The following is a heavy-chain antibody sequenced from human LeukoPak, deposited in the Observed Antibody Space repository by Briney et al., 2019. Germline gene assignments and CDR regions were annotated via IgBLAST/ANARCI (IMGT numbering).Heavy chain of an antibody. J-gene: IGHJ6*03. CDR2: ISYDESNK. D-gene: IGHD3-3*01. CDR3: AGGVVWAYYYMDV. Sequence: PGGSLRLSCAASGFTFSSYAMHWVRQAPGKGLEWVAVISYDESNKYYADSVKGRFTISRDNSKNTLYLQMNSLRAEDTAVYYCAGGVVWAYYYMDVWGKGTTVTVSS. CDR1: GFTFSSYA. V-gene: IGHV3-30*04.